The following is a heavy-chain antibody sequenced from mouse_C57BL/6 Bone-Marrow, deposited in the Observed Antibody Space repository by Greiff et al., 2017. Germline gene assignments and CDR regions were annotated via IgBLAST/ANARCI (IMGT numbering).Heavy chain of an antibody. J-gene: IGHJ2*01. CDR1: GYTFTSYW. Sequence: VQLQQPGAELVRPGSSVKLSCKASGYTFTSYWMHWVKQRPIQGLEWIGNIDPSDSETHYNQKFKDKATLTVDKSSSTAYMQLSNLTSEDSAVYYCARRGFYFLDYWGQGTTLTVAS. CDR3: ARRGFYFLDY. D-gene: IGHD1-1*01. V-gene: IGHV1-52*01. CDR2: IDPSDSET.